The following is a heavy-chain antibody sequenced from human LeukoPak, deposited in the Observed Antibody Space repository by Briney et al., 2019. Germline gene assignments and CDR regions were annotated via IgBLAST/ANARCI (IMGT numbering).Heavy chain of an antibody. V-gene: IGHV3-23*01. Sequence: GGSLRLSCAASGFTFSSYAMGWVRQAPGKGLEWVSANTASGGNTYYADSVKGRFTTSRHNSKNTMYLQVNSLRAEDTAVYYCAKGNGYSYGRYYFDYWGQGTLVTVSS. CDR1: GFTFSSYA. CDR2: NTASGGNT. J-gene: IGHJ4*02. CDR3: AKGNGYSYGRYYFDY. D-gene: IGHD5-18*01.